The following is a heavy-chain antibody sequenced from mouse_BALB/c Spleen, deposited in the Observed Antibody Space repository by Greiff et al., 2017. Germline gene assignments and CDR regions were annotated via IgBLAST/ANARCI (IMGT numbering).Heavy chain of an antibody. CDR3: ARGGYGYAMDY. V-gene: IGHV1-7*01. CDR1: GYTFTSYW. D-gene: IGHD2-14*01. Sequence: QVQLKESGAELAKPGASVKMSCKASGYTFTSYWMHWVKQRPGQGLEWIGYINPSTGYTEYNQKFKDKATLTADKSSSTAYMQLSSLTSEDSAVYYCARGGYGYAMDYWGQGTSVTVSS. CDR2: INPSTGYT. J-gene: IGHJ4*01.